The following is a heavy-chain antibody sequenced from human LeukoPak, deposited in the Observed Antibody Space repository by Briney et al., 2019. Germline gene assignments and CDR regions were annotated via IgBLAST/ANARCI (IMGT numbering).Heavy chain of an antibody. V-gene: IGHV3-7*03. CDR1: GFILSSHW. Sequence: GGSLRLSCTASGFILSSHWMTWVRQSPGKGLEWVANIKEDGSVKYYVDSVKGRFTISRDNTKNALYLQMNSLRADDTAVYFCARDIKQWLPPPELNYFDYWGQGTLVTVSS. CDR2: IKEDGSVK. CDR3: ARDIKQWLPPPELNYFDY. D-gene: IGHD6-19*01. J-gene: IGHJ4*02.